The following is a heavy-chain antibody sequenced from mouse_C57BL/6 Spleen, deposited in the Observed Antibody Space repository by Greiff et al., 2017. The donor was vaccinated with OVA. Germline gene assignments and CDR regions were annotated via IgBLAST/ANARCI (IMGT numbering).Heavy chain of an antibody. D-gene: IGHD2-5*01. V-gene: IGHV1-64*01. Sequence: VLLQQPGAELVKPGASVKLSCKASGYTFTSYGMPWVKQRPGHGLEWIGMIHPNSGSNNYNEKFKSKATLTVDKSSSTAYMQLSSLTSDDTSVYYCAREDTAYYSNYVGFAYWGQGTLVTVSA. CDR3: AREDTAYYSNYVGFAY. J-gene: IGHJ3*01. CDR1: GYTFTSYG. CDR2: IHPNSGSN.